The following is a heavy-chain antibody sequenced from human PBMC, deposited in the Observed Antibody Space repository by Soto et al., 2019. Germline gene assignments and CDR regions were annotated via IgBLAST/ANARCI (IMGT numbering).Heavy chain of an antibody. CDR1: GFTFTTFA. V-gene: IGHV3-23*01. CDR2: INGYGRDT. J-gene: IGHJ4*02. D-gene: IGHD6-25*01. Sequence: EVQLLESGGGLVQPGGSLKLSCAAFGFTFTTFALGWARQAPGKGLEWVSAINGYGRDTYHADSVKGRFTISRDNSKNTLYLQMNSLRAEDTAVYYCAKGSASGSPYYFDCWGQGALVTVSS. CDR3: AKGSASGSPYYFDC.